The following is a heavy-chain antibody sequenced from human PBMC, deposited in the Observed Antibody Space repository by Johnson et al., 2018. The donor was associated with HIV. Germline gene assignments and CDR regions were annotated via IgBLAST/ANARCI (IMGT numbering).Heavy chain of an antibody. CDR2: IKQDGSEK. CDR3: ARIPGSGWEHDAFDI. V-gene: IGHV3-7*01. Sequence: VQLVESGGGLVQPGGSLRLSCAASGFTFSSYWMSWVRQAPGKGLEWVANIKQDGSEKYHVDSVTGRFPISRDNSKNSLYLQMNSLRAEDTAVYYCARIPGSGWEHDAFDIWGQGTMVTVSS. CDR1: GFTFSSYW. J-gene: IGHJ3*02. D-gene: IGHD6-19*01.